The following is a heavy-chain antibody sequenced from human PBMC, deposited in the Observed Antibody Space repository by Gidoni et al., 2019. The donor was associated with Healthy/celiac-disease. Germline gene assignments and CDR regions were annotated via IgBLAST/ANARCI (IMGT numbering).Heavy chain of an antibody. J-gene: IGHJ5*02. V-gene: IGHV4-34*01. CDR2: ITHSGST. D-gene: IGHD6-19*01. CDR1: GGSFSGYY. Sequence: QVQLQQWGAGLLKPSETLSLTCAVYGGSFSGYYWSWIRQPPGKGLEWIGEITHSGSTNYNPSLKSRVTISVDTSKNQFSLKLSSVTAADTAVYYCARGHSSGWYNWFDPWGQGTLVTVSS. CDR3: ARGHSSGWYNWFDP.